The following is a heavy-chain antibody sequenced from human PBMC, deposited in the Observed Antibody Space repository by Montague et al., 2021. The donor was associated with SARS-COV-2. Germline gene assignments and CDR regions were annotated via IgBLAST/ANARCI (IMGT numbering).Heavy chain of an antibody. D-gene: IGHD6-19*01. CDR2: IYHSGST. Sequence: SETLSLTCTVSGGSIRTSSYYWGWIRQPPGKGLDWIGSIYHSGSTNYNPSLKSRVTISVDKSKNQFSLKLSAVTAADTAVYYCARSRGNLQWPFYYYYGMDVWGQGTTVTVSS. CDR3: ARSRGNLQWPFYYYYGMDV. V-gene: IGHV4-39*07. CDR1: GGSIRTSSYY. J-gene: IGHJ6*02.